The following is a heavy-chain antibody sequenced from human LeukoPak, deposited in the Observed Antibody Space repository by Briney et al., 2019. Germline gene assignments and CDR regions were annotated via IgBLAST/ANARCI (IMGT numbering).Heavy chain of an antibody. Sequence: SETLSLTCAVSGGSISSGGYSWSWIRQPPGKGLEWIGYIYHSGSTYYNPSLKSRVTISVDTSKNQFSLKLSSVTAADTAVYYCARDRQWGMTTVTTDWGQGTLVTVSS. CDR2: IYHSGST. CDR3: ARDRQWGMTTVTTD. V-gene: IGHV4-30-2*01. CDR1: GGSISSGGYS. J-gene: IGHJ4*02. D-gene: IGHD4-17*01.